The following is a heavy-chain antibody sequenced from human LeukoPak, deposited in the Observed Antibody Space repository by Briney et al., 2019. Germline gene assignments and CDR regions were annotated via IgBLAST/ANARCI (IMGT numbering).Heavy chain of an antibody. Sequence: GRSRRLSCAASGFTFDDYAMHWVRQAPGKGLEWLSGSRWNSGSIGYAGSVKGRITNSRDNAKNSLYLQMNSLRAEDTALYYFAKVQRPKKSIVRAPFGYWGREPWSPSPQ. D-gene: IGHD1-26*01. CDR2: SRWNSGSI. J-gene: IGHJ4*02. V-gene: IGHV3-9*01. CDR1: GFTFDDYA. CDR3: AKVQRPKKSIVRAPFGY.